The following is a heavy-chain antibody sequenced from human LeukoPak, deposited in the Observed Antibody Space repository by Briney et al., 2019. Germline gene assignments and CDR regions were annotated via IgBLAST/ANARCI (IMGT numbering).Heavy chain of an antibody. CDR3: ARDPVRIQLWTRYYYYYMDV. V-gene: IGHV1-2*06. CDR2: INPNSGGA. D-gene: IGHD5-18*01. CDR1: RYTFTGYY. J-gene: IGHJ6*03. Sequence: ASVKVSCKASRYTFTGYYMRWVRQAPGQGLEWMGRINPNSGGANYAQKFQGRDTLTRDTSISTAYMELSRLRSDDTAVYYCARDPVRIQLWTRYYYYYMDVWGKGTTVTV.